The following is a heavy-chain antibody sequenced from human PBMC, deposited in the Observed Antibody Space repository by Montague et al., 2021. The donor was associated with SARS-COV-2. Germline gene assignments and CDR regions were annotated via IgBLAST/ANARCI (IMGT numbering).Heavy chain of an antibody. Sequence: SETLSLTCTVSGGPISSGYYWGWIRQPPGKGLEWIGSIYHSGSTYYNTSLKSRVTISVDTSKNQFSLKLSSVTAADTAVYYCARDIATMIVGVTEVGSWFDPWGQGTLVTVSS. CDR2: IYHSGST. CDR3: ARDIATMIVGVTEVGSWFDP. V-gene: IGHV4-38-2*02. CDR1: GGPISSGYY. D-gene: IGHD3-22*01. J-gene: IGHJ5*02.